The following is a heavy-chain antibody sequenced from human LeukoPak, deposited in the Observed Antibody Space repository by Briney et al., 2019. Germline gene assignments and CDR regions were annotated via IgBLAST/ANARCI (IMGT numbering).Heavy chain of an antibody. J-gene: IGHJ4*02. CDR1: GGSISSSSYY. CDR3: ARDPRANSNYDY. D-gene: IGHD4-11*01. Sequence: SETLSLTCTVSGGSISSSSYYWGWIRQPPGKGLEWIGSIYYSGSTYYNPSLKSRVTISVDTFKNQFSLKLSSVTAADTAVYYCARDPRANSNYDYWGQGTLVTVPS. V-gene: IGHV4-39*07. CDR2: IYYSGST.